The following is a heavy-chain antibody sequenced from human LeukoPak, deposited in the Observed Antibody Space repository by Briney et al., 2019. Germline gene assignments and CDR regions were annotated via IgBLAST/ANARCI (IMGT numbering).Heavy chain of an antibody. CDR1: GGSISSYY. J-gene: IGHJ6*03. CDR2: IYTRGST. D-gene: IGHD2-2*01. V-gene: IGHV4-4*09. Sequence: PSETLSLTCSVSGGSISSYYWSSIRQPPGKGLEWIGYIYTRGSTNYNPSLKSRVTISVDPSKNQFSLKLGSVNAADTAVYYCSRHGSSTAHYYYMDVWGKGTTVTVSS. CDR3: SRHGSSTAHYYYMDV.